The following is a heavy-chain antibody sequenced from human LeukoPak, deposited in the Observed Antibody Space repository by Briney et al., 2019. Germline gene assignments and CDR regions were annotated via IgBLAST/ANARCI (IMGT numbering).Heavy chain of an antibody. CDR2: INQSGRT. CDR3: ATKYSVAVAANPPYFDD. D-gene: IGHD6-19*01. J-gene: IGHJ4*02. V-gene: IGHV4-34*01. Sequence: SETLSLTCGVYGGSFSGYYWSWIRQPPGRGLEWIGEINQSGRTSYNPSLKSRVTISVDTSNNQFSLKLSSVTAADTGVYCCATKYSVAVAANPPYFDDWGQGTLVTVSS. CDR1: GGSFSGYY.